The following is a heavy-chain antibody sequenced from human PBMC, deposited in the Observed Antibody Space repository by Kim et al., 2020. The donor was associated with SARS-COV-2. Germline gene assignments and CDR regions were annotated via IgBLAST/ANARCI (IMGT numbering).Heavy chain of an antibody. V-gene: IGHV3-23*01. Sequence: GGSLRLSCAASGFTFSSYAMSWVRQAPGKGLEWVSGISGSGGTTYYADSVKGRFTISRDNSKNTLYLQMNRLRAEDTAVHYCAKREYCGSTNCYGGLLDQWGQGTLVTVSS. CDR2: ISGSGGTT. D-gene: IGHD2-2*01. J-gene: IGHJ4*02. CDR1: GFTFSSYA. CDR3: AKREYCGSTNCYGGLLDQ.